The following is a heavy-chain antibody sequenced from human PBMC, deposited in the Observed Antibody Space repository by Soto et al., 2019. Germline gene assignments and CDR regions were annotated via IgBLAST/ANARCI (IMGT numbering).Heavy chain of an antibody. J-gene: IGHJ4*02. Sequence: QVQLVESGGGVVQPGRSLRLSCAASGFTFSSYGMHWVRQAPGKGLEWVAVISYDGSNKYYADSVKGRFTISRDNSKNTLYLQMNSLRAEDTAVYYCAKDLGSGGSSRGGYFDYWGQGTLVTVSS. CDR3: AKDLGSGGSSRGGYFDY. V-gene: IGHV3-30*18. CDR2: ISYDGSNK. D-gene: IGHD2-15*01. CDR1: GFTFSSYG.